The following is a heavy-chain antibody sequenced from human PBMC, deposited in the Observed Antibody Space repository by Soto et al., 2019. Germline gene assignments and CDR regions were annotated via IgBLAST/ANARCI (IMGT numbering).Heavy chain of an antibody. CDR2: IWYDGSNK. Sequence: PGGSLRLSCAASGFTFSSYGMHWVRQAPGKGLEWVAVIWYDGSNKYYADSVKGRFTISRDNSKNTLYLQMNSLRAEDTAVYYCARDYSLIAAAGYFDYWGQGTLVTVSS. V-gene: IGHV3-33*01. J-gene: IGHJ4*02. CDR1: GFTFSSYG. CDR3: ARDYSLIAAAGYFDY. D-gene: IGHD6-13*01.